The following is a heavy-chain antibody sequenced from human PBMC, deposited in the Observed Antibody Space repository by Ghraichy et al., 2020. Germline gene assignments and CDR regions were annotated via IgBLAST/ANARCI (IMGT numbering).Heavy chain of an antibody. CDR3: ARPHSRPEWFGELSGWFDP. D-gene: IGHD3-10*01. V-gene: IGHV4-39*01. CDR2: IYYSGST. J-gene: IGHJ5*02. CDR1: GGSISSSSYY. Sequence: SETLSLTCTVSGGSISSSSYYWGWIRQPPGKGLEWIGSIYYSGSTYCNPSLKSRVTISVDTSKNQFSLKLSSVTAADTAVYYCARPHSRPEWFGELSGWFDPWGQGTLVTVSS.